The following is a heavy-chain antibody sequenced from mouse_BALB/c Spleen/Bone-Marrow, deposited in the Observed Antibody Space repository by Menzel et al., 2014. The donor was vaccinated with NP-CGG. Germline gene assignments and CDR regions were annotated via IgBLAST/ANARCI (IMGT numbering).Heavy chain of an antibody. D-gene: IGHD1-1*01. CDR1: GITFSSFG. V-gene: IGHV5-17*02. CDR2: ISSGSSTI. CDR3: ARDYGYAMDY. J-gene: IGHJ4*01. Sequence: EVKLMESGGGLVQPGGSRKLSCAASGITFSSFGMHWVRQAPEKGREGVACISSGSSTIYYADTVKGRFTISRDNPKNTLFLQMTSLRSEDTAMYYCARDYGYAMDYWGQGTSVTVSS.